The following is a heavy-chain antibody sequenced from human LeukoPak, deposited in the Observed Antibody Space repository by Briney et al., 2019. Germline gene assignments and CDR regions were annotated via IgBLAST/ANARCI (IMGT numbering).Heavy chain of an antibody. CDR1: GVIFSSRA. J-gene: IGHJ4*02. CDR2: ISGSGATT. D-gene: IGHD1-1*01. Sequence: QPGGSLRLSCEVSGVIFSSRAISWVRQAPGKGLEWVSAISGSGATTYYADSVRGRFTISRDNSKNTLSLHMHSLRAEDTAVYYCAKEDTTGMTPVLDYWGQGTLVTVSS. V-gene: IGHV3-23*01. CDR3: AKEDTTGMTPVLDY.